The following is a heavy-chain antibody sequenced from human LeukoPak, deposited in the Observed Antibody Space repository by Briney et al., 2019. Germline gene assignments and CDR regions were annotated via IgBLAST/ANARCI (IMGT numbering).Heavy chain of an antibody. CDR3: ASTVVKGVGFDY. J-gene: IGHJ4*02. D-gene: IGHD4-23*01. Sequence: PSQTLSLTCTVSGGSISSGSYYWSWIRQPAGKGLEWIGRIYTSGSTNYNPSLKSRVTISVDTSKNQFSPKLSSVTAADTAVYYCASTVVKGVGFDYWGQGTLVTVSS. CDR2: IYTSGST. V-gene: IGHV4-61*02. CDR1: GGSISSGSYY.